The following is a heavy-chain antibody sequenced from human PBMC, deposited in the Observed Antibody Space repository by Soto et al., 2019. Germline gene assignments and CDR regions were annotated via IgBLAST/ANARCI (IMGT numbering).Heavy chain of an antibody. CDR2: IDPSDSYT. CDR3: ARRAVVPATVGYYYGTDV. CDR1: GYSFTSYW. J-gene: IGHJ6*02. Sequence: GESLKISCKGSGYSFTSYWISWVRQMPGKGLEWMGRIDPSDSYTNYSPSFQGHVTISADKSISTAYLQWSSLKASDTAMYYCARRAVVPATVGYYYGTDVWGQGTTVTVSS. D-gene: IGHD2-2*01. V-gene: IGHV5-10-1*01.